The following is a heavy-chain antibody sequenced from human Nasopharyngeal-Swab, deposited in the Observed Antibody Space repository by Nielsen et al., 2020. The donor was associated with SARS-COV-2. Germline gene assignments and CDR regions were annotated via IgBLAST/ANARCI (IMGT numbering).Heavy chain of an antibody. CDR1: GFTFDDYA. CDR2: INWNSGLK. D-gene: IGHD6-6*01. Sequence: SLKISCAASGFTFDDYAMYWVRQRPGEGLEWVSGINWNSGLKGYADSVKGRFTISRDNARNSLYLLMNSLRIEDTAVYFCARIGYSSSSTDYWGQGTLVTVSS. V-gene: IGHV3-9*01. CDR3: ARIGYSSSSTDY. J-gene: IGHJ4*02.